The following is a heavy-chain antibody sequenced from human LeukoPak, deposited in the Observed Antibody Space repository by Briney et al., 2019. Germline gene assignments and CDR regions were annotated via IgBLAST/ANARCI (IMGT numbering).Heavy chain of an antibody. Sequence: GGSLRLSCVASGFTVSNYGMHWVRQAPGKGLEWVAVISYDGSDTYYADSVRGRFIISRDNSKNTLYLQMNSLRVEDTAIYFCAKVFVLMRGTPENWFDPWGQGTLVTVSS. CDR2: ISYDGSDT. J-gene: IGHJ5*02. V-gene: IGHV3-30*18. D-gene: IGHD1-14*01. CDR1: GFTVSNYG. CDR3: AKVFVLMRGTPENWFDP.